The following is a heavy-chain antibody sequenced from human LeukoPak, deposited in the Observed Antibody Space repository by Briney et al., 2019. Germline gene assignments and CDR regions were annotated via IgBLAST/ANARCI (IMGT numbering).Heavy chain of an antibody. V-gene: IGHV4-59*01. CDR2: IHYSGST. J-gene: IGHJ5*02. Sequence: SETLSLTCAVSGGSISNYYWSWIRQPPGKGLELLGYIHYSGSTWYNPSLKSRVTISVDMSKNQFSLKLSSVTAADTAVYYCARAPLSYKYSGSFYPWFDPWGQGTLVTVSS. CDR1: GGSISNYY. D-gene: IGHD1-26*01. CDR3: ARAPLSYKYSGSFYPWFDP.